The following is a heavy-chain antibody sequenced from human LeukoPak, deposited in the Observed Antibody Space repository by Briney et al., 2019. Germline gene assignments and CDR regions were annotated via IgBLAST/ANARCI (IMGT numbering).Heavy chain of an antibody. Sequence: SETLSLTCTVSGGSIGYFYWSWIRQSPGKGLEWIGYIFHTGSTTYNPSLKSRVTISIDTSKNQFSLRLDSVTAADTAVYYCARGGDSKNDAFDIWGQGTMVTVSS. CDR2: IFHTGST. CDR3: ARGGDSKNDAFDI. D-gene: IGHD2-21*02. J-gene: IGHJ3*02. CDR1: GGSIGYFY. V-gene: IGHV4-4*08.